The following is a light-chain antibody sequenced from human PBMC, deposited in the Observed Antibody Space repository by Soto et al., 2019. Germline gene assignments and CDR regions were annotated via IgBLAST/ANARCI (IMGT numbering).Light chain of an antibody. J-gene: IGKJ1*01. Sequence: EVVLTQSPATLSLSPGERATLSCRASQSISRYLAWYQQKPGQAPRLLIFDASNRATGIPARFSGSGSGTDFTLTISSLEPEDFAVYYCQQRNNWTFGQGTKVDI. CDR3: QQRNNWT. CDR2: DAS. V-gene: IGKV3-11*01. CDR1: QSISRY.